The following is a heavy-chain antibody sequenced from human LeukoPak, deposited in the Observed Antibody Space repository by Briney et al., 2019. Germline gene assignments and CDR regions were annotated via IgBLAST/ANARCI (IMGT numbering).Heavy chain of an antibody. CDR3: ARGVRFLEWLLFSGDQGAYGMDV. D-gene: IGHD3-3*01. J-gene: IGHJ6*02. CDR1: GYTFTSYG. V-gene: IGHV1-18*01. CDR2: ISAYNGNT. Sequence: ASVKVSCKASGYTFTSYGISWVRQAPGQGLERMGWISAYNGNTNYAQKLQGRVTMTTDTSTSTAYMELRSLRSDDTAVYYCARGVRFLEWLLFSGDQGAYGMDVWGQGTTVTVSS.